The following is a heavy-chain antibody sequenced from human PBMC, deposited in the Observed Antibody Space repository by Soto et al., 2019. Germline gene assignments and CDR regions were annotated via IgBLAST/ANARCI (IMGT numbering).Heavy chain of an antibody. Sequence: PGGSLRLTCTASGFTFGDYAMSWFRQAPGKGLEWVGFIRSKAYGGTTEYAASVKGRFTISRDDSKSIAYLQMNSLKTEDTAVYYCTRDSPWVLAMDVWGQGTTVTVSS. CDR3: TRDSPWVLAMDV. V-gene: IGHV3-49*03. CDR1: GFTFGDYA. J-gene: IGHJ6*02. D-gene: IGHD2-8*01. CDR2: IRSKAYGGTT.